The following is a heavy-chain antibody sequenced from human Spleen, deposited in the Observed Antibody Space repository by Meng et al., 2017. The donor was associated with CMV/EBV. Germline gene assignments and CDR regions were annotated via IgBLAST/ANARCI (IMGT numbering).Heavy chain of an antibody. Sequence: LSCSASVFAFSSYCLHWVRQAPGKVLVWISRVNSGGSSTGYTDSVKGRFTISRDNAKNTLYLQMNGLRAENTALYYCARGAGGYSSSWGQGTLVTVSS. CDR1: VFAFSSYC. V-gene: IGHV3-74*01. CDR3: ARGAGGYSSS. J-gene: IGHJ4*02. CDR2: VNSGGSST. D-gene: IGHD6-13*01.